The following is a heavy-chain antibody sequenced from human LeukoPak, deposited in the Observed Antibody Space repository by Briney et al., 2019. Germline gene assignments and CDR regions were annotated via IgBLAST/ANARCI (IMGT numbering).Heavy chain of an antibody. V-gene: IGHV4-59*01. CDR2: IYYSGST. CDR3: ARGGGDFWSGYYPSYFDY. D-gene: IGHD3-3*01. Sequence: SETLSFTCTVSGGSISSYYWSWIRQPPGKGLEWVGYIYYSGSTNYNPSLKSRVTISVDTSKNQFSLKLSSVTAADTAVYYCARGGGDFWSGYYPSYFDYWGQGILVTVSS. J-gene: IGHJ4*02. CDR1: GGSISSYY.